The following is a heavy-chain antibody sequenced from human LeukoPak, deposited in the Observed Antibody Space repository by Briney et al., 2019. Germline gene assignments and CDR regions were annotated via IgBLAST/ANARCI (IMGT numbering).Heavy chain of an antibody. CDR2: INPNSGGT. CDR1: GYTFTAYY. CDR3: ARDRGSSWYRYNWFDP. Sequence: ASVKVSCKASGYTFTAYYIHWVRQAPGQGLEWMGWINPNSGGTNYAQKFQGRVTMTRDTSISTAYMELSRLRSDDTAVYYCARDRGSSWYRYNWFDPWGQGTLVTVSS. D-gene: IGHD6-13*01. J-gene: IGHJ5*02. V-gene: IGHV1-2*02.